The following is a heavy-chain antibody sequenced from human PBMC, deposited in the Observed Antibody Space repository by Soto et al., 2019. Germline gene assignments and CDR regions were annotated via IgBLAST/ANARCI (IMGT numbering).Heavy chain of an antibody. V-gene: IGHV4-31*03. CDR1: GGSISSGGYY. D-gene: IGHD6-13*01. J-gene: IGHJ5*02. CDR3: ASSRYSSSWYRFAWFDP. CDR2: IYYSGST. Sequence: QVQLQESGPGLVKPSQTLSLTCTVSGGSISSGGYYWSWIRQHPGKGLEWIGYIYYSGSTYYNPSLKSRVTISVDTSKNQFYLKLSSVTAADTAVYYCASSRYSSSWYRFAWFDPWGQGTLVTVSS.